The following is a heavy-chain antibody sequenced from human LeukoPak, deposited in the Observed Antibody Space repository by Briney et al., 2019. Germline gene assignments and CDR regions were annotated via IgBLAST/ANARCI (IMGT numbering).Heavy chain of an antibody. CDR3: ARDLDGGLGFDH. V-gene: IGHV3-48*01. CDR1: GFTFSSYS. J-gene: IGHJ4*02. CDR2: ISSSSRTI. D-gene: IGHD3/OR15-3a*01. Sequence: GGSLRLSCTASGFTFSSYSMNWVRQAPGKALEGVSYISSSSRTIYYADSVKGRFTISRDNAKNSLYLQMNSLRAEDTAVYYCARDLDGGLGFDHWGPGTLVTVSS.